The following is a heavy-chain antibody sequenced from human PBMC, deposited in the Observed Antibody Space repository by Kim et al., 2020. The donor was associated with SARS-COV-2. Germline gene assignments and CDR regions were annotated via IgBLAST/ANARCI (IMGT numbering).Heavy chain of an antibody. Sequence: ASVKVSCKASGYTFTSYAMNWVRQAPGQGLEWMGWINTNTGNPTYAQGFTGRFVFSLDTSVSTAYLQISSLKAEDTAVYYCARAQSADLMIWFGELSGTQGYWGKGTLVTVSS. CDR3: ARAQSADLMIWFGELSGTQGY. CDR2: INTNTGNP. J-gene: IGHJ4*02. CDR1: GYTFTSYA. V-gene: IGHV7-4-1*02. D-gene: IGHD3-10*01.